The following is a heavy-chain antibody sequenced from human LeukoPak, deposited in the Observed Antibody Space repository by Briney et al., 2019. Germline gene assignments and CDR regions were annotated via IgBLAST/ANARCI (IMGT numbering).Heavy chain of an antibody. CDR2: INLNSGGT. J-gene: IGHJ4*02. CDR3: ASWAGGNEPIASFDY. Sequence: ASVTVSCKPSGYTFTGYYMHWLRQAPGQGLEWMGWINLNSGGTNYAQKFQGRVIMTRDTSTSTAYMELNRLRFDDTAVYYCASWAGGNEPIASFDYWGQGTLVTVSS. D-gene: IGHD1-14*01. CDR1: GYTFTGYY. V-gene: IGHV1-2*02.